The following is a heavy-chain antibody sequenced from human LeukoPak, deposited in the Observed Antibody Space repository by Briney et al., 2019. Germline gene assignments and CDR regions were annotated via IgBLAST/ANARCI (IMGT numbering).Heavy chain of an antibody. CDR1: GYTFNGYH. V-gene: IGHV1-2*02. CDR2: INPNSGDT. CDR3: ARGIAVAVDY. D-gene: IGHD6-19*01. J-gene: IGHJ4*02. Sequence: ASVKVSCKASGYTFNGYHIHWVRQAPGQGLEWMGWINPNSGDTNYAQKFQDRVTMTRDTSISTAYMELSRLRSDDTALYYCARGIAVAVDYWGQGTLVTVSS.